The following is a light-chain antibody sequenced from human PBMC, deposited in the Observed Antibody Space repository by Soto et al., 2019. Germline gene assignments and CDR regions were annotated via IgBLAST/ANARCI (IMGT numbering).Light chain of an antibody. CDR3: QQRSSWPLT. Sequence: EIVLTQSPATLSLSPGERATLSCRASLSVGSYLAWYQQRPGQTPRLLIYDASNSAPGIPARFSGSGSGTDFTLTISSLEPEDFAVYYCQQRSSWPLTCGGAPKVEI. J-gene: IGKJ4*01. V-gene: IGKV3-11*01. CDR2: DAS. CDR1: LSVGSY.